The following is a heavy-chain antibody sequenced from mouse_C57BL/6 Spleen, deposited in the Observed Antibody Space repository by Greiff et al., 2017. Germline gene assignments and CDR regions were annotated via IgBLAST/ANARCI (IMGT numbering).Heavy chain of an antibody. J-gene: IGHJ4*01. Sequence: VQLQQSGPELVKPGASVKMSCKASGYTFTDYNMHWVTQSHGKSLEWIGYINPNTGGTSYNQKLTGKATMTVNKSSNTAYLELRSLTSEESAVYYCARYPNGYHPAMDYWGQGTSVTVSS. V-gene: IGHV1-22*01. D-gene: IGHD2-2*01. CDR2: INPNTGGT. CDR1: GYTFTDYN. CDR3: ARYPNGYHPAMDY.